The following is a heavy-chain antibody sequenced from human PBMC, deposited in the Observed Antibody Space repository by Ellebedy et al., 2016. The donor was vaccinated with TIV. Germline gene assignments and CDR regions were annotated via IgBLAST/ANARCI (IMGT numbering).Heavy chain of an antibody. CDR2: IWHSGAT. J-gene: IGHJ2*01. CDR1: GDSINSHHW. D-gene: IGHD4-17*01. V-gene: IGHV4-4*02. CDR3: ASPDGDYSYVGGFYFGL. Sequence: SETLSLXXTVSGDSINSHHWWRWVRQPPGGGLEYIGEIWHSGATQFNPSLKSRVTLSVDNSENQFFLTLTSVTAADTAMYYCASPDGDYSYVGGFYFGLWGRGTLVTVSS.